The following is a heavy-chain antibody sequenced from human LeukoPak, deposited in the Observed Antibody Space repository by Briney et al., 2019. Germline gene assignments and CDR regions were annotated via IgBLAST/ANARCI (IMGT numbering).Heavy chain of an antibody. D-gene: IGHD6-13*01. V-gene: IGHV1-2*02. CDR2: INPNSGGT. J-gene: IGHJ4*02. Sequence: ASVKVSCKASGYTFTGYYMHWGRQAPGQGLEWMGWINPNSGGTNYAQKFQGRVTMTRDTSISTAYMELSRLRSDDTAVYYCARVAGDSSSWYDYWGQGTLVTVSS. CDR1: GYTFTGYY. CDR3: ARVAGDSSSWYDY.